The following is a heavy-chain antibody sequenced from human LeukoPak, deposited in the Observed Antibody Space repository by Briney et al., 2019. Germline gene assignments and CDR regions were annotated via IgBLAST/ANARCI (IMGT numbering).Heavy chain of an antibody. CDR2: IYTSGST. V-gene: IGHV4-4*07. CDR1: GGSISSYY. Sequence: SETLSLTCTVSGGSISSYYWSWIRQPAGKGLEWIGRIYTSGSTNYDPSLKSRVTMSVDTSKNQFSLKLSSVTAADTAVYYCARAGRYGGNSDYYFDYWGQGTLVTVSS. D-gene: IGHD4-23*01. J-gene: IGHJ4*02. CDR3: ARAGRYGGNSDYYFDY.